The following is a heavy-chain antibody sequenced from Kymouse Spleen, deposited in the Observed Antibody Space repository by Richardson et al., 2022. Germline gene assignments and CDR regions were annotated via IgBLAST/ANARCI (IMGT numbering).Heavy chain of an antibody. J-gene: IGHJ6*02. D-gene: IGHD3-9*01. CDR3: TRDYDILTPYYYYYGMDV. V-gene: IGHV3-73*02. CDR1: GFTFSGSA. CDR2: IRSKANSYAT. Sequence: EVQLVESGGGLVQPGGSLKLSCAASGFTFSGSAMHWVRQASGKGLEWVGRIRSKANSYATAYAASVKGRFTISRDDSKNTAYLQMNSLKTEDTAVYYCTRDYDILTPYYYYYGMDVWGQGTTVTVSS.